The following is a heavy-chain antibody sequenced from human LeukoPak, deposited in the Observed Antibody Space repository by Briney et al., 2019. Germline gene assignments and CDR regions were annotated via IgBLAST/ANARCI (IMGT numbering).Heavy chain of an antibody. J-gene: IGHJ4*02. V-gene: IGHV4-4*02. CDR1: GDSINSLDL. D-gene: IGHD3-22*01. CDR2: MYLSGTT. Sequence: SETLSLTCTVSGDSINSLDLWSWVRQPPGRGLEWIGEMYLSGTTHSNPSVKSRVTISIDKSKNQFFLNLSSVTAADTAVYYCAGLVGRYSSGLYYYYFDYWGQGTLVTVSS. CDR3: AGLVGRYSSGLYYYYFDY.